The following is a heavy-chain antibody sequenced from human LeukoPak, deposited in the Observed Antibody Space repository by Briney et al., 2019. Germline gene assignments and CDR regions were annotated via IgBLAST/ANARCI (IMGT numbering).Heavy chain of an antibody. V-gene: IGHV4-30-4*08. CDR2: IYYSGST. D-gene: IGHD3-10*01. CDR3: ARASFAPGGGDY. J-gene: IGHJ4*02. Sequence: SQTLSLTCTVSGGSISSGDYYWSWIRQPPGKGLEWIGYIYYSGSTYYNPSLKSRVTISVDTSKNQFSLKLSSVTAADTAVYYCARASFAPGGGDYWGQGTLATVSS. CDR1: GGSISSGDYY.